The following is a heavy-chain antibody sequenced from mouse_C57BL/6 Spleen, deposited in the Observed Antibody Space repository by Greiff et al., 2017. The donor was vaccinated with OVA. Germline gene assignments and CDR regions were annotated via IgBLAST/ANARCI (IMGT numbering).Heavy chain of an antibody. Sequence: QVQLQQPGAELVKPGASVKMSCKASGYTFTSYWITWVKQRPGQGLEWIGDIYPGSGSTNYNEKFKSKATLTVDTSSSTAYMQLSSLTSEDSAVYYCARYPSYYSGSRDAMDYWGQGTSVTVSS. CDR2: IYPGSGST. D-gene: IGHD1-1*01. CDR1: GYTFTSYW. CDR3: ARYPSYYSGSRDAMDY. J-gene: IGHJ4*01. V-gene: IGHV1-55*01.